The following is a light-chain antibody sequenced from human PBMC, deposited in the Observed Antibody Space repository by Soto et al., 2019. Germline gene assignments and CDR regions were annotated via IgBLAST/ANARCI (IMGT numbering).Light chain of an antibody. CDR1: QSISTY. V-gene: IGKV1-39*01. CDR2: AAS. J-gene: IGKJ4*01. Sequence: DIQMAQSPSSLSASVGDRVTITCRASQSISTYLHWYRQKPGKAPKLLIFAASTLHSGVPSRFSGSGSGTDFALTISNLQSEDFATYYCQQSYSPLLTFGGGTKVEIK. CDR3: QQSYSPLLT.